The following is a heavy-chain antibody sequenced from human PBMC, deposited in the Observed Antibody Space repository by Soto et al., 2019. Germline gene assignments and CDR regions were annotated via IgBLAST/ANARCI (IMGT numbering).Heavy chain of an antibody. Sequence: GGSLRLSCAASGFTFSSYAMSWLRQAPGKGLEWVSAISGSGGSTYYADSVKGRFTISRDNSKNTLYLQMNSLRAEDTAVYYCAKDREDYSNYVVYWFDPWGQGXLVTVSS. CDR2: ISGSGGST. V-gene: IGHV3-23*01. D-gene: IGHD4-4*01. CDR1: GFTFSSYA. CDR3: AKDREDYSNYVVYWFDP. J-gene: IGHJ5*02.